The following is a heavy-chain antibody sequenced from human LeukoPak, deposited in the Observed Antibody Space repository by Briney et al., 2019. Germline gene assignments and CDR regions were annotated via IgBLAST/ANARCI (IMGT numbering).Heavy chain of an antibody. J-gene: IGHJ4*02. V-gene: IGHV4-59*01. CDR1: GGSISTYY. CDR2: IFYSGST. CDR3: AGYRVNAFDC. D-gene: IGHD1-1*01. Sequence: SETLSLTCTVSGGSISTYYWSWIRQPPGKGLEWIGYIFYSGSTKYNPSLKSRVTISVDTSKNQFSLKLSSVTAADTAVYYCAGYRVNAFDCWGQGTLVTVSS.